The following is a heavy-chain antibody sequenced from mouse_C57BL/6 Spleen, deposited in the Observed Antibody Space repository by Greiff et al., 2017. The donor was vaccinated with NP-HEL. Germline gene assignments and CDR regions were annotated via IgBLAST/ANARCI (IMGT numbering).Heavy chain of an antibody. CDR1: GYAFSSSW. D-gene: IGHD1-1*01. J-gene: IGHJ1*03. CDR2: IYPGDGDT. V-gene: IGHV1-82*01. CDR3: ARPDYYGSSYWYFDV. Sequence: QVQLQQSGPELVKPGASVKISCKASGYAFSSSWMNWVKQRPGTGLEWIGRIYPGDGDTNYNGKFKGKATLTADKSSSTAYMQLSSLTSEDSAVYFCARPDYYGSSYWYFDVWGTGTTVTVSS.